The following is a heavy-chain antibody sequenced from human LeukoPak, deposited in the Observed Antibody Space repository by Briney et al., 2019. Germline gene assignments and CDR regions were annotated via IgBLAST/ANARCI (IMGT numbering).Heavy chain of an antibody. D-gene: IGHD4-17*01. V-gene: IGHV1-46*01. CDR1: GYTFTSYY. Sequence: GASVKVSCKASGYTFTSYYMHWVRQAPGQGLEWMGIINPSGGSTSYAQKFQGRVTMTRHTSTSTVYMELSSLRSEDTAVYYCARDRVPTVTTYAPFDYWGQGTLVTVSS. CDR3: ARDRVPTVTTYAPFDY. J-gene: IGHJ4*02. CDR2: INPSGGST.